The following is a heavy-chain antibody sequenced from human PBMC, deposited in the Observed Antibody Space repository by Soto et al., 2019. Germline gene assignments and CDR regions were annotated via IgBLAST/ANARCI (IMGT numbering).Heavy chain of an antibody. CDR2: IIPIFGTA. V-gene: IGHV1-69*01. CDR1: GGTFSSYA. CDR3: ARSRDIVVVPAALSNYYYYGMDV. D-gene: IGHD2-2*01. J-gene: IGHJ6*02. Sequence: QVQLVQSGAEGKKPGSSVKVSCKASGGTFSSYAISWVRQAPGQGLEWMGGIIPIFGTANYAQKFQGRVTITADESTSTAYMELSSLRSEDTAVYYCARSRDIVVVPAALSNYYYYGMDVWGQGTTVTVSS.